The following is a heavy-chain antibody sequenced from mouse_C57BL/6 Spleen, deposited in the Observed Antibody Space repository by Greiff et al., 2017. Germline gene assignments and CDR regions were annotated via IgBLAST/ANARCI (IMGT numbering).Heavy chain of an antibody. Sequence: EVKLQESGPELVKPGASVKISCKASGYSFTGYYMNWVKQSPEKSLEWIGEINPSTGGTTYNQKFKAKATLTVDKSSSTAYMQLKSLTSEDSAVYYCARNWFLFDYWGQGTTLTVSS. CDR1: GYSFTGYY. CDR3: ARNWFLFDY. CDR2: INPSTGGT. D-gene: IGHD4-1*01. V-gene: IGHV1-42*01. J-gene: IGHJ2*01.